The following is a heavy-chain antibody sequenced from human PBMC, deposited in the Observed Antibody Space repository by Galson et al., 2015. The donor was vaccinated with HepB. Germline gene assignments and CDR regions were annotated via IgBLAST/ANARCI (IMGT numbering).Heavy chain of an antibody. J-gene: IGHJ3*02. CDR2: ININTENP. V-gene: IGHV7-4-1*02. D-gene: IGHD5-12*01. CDR3: ARGRYGDYANDAFDI. Sequence: SVKVSCKASGYVFNNYALNWVRQAPGQGLEWMGWININTENPTYAQGFTGRFASSLDTSIITAYLEISSLKAEDTAVYYCARGRYGDYANDAFDIWGQGTTVTVS. CDR1: GYVFNNYA.